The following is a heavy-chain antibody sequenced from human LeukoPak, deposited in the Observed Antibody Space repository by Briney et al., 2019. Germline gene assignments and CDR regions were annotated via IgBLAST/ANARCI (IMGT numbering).Heavy chain of an antibody. CDR3: ARGGGGLQY. Sequence: ASVKVSCKASGYTFTGYYMHWVQQAPGQGLEWMGWMNPNSGDTNYAQKFQGRVTVTRDTSISTAYMELISLRSDDTAVYYCARGGGGLQYWGQGTLVTVSS. J-gene: IGHJ4*02. CDR1: GYTFTGYY. V-gene: IGHV1-2*02. CDR2: MNPNSGDT. D-gene: IGHD3-16*01.